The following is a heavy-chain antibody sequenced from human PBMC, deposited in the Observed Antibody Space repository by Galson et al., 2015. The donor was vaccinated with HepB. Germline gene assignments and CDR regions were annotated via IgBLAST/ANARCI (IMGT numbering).Heavy chain of an antibody. V-gene: IGHV3-74*01. Sequence: SLRLSCAASGFTFSSYWMHWVRQAPGKGLVWVSRISSDGSTTSYADSVKGRFTISRDNAKNTLYLQMKSLRGEDTAVYYCAPSTITVLPDRYWGQGTLVTVSS. CDR3: APSTITVLPDRY. D-gene: IGHD5-24*01. CDR2: ISSDGSTT. J-gene: IGHJ4*02. CDR1: GFTFSSYW.